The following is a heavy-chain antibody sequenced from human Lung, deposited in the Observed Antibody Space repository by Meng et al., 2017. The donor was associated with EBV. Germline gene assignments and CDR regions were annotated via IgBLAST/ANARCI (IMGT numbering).Heavy chain of an antibody. Sequence: QVQWVQSGAEVTRPGASVKVSCEASGFIFTSYAISWVRQAPGQGLQYMGWISAYNGNTNYAQELQGRVTMTTDTSTSTAYMELRSLRFDDTAVYYCARFYCSSTSCPHVLFDYWGQGTLVTVSS. D-gene: IGHD2-2*01. CDR3: ARFYCSSTSCPHVLFDY. V-gene: IGHV1-18*01. CDR2: ISAYNGNT. J-gene: IGHJ4*02. CDR1: GFIFTSYA.